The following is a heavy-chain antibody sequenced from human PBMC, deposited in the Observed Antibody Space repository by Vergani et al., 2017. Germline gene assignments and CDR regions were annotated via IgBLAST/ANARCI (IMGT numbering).Heavy chain of an antibody. CDR1: GFTFSSYA. V-gene: IGHV3-23*01. CDR2: IRGSGGST. J-gene: IGHJ4*02. CDR3: AKGTRSSSWYPPLGY. Sequence: EVQLWEAGGGLVQPGGSLRLSCAASGFTFSSYAMSWVRQAPGKGLEWVSAIRGSGGSTYYADSVKGRFTISRDNSKNTLYLQMNSLRAEDTAVYYCAKGTRSSSWYPPLGYWGQGTLVTVSS. D-gene: IGHD6-13*01.